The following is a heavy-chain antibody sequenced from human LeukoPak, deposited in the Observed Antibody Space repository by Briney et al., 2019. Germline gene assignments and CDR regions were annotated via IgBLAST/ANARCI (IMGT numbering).Heavy chain of an antibody. CDR1: GFTFSSYG. Sequence: GGSLRLSCAASGFTFSSYGMHWVRQAPGKGLEWVAFIRYDGSNKYYADSVKGRFTISRDNSKNTLYLQMNSLRAEDTAVYYCAKALLMATDYYMDVWGKGTTVTVSS. J-gene: IGHJ6*03. D-gene: IGHD5-24*01. CDR3: AKALLMATDYYMDV. CDR2: IRYDGSNK. V-gene: IGHV3-30*02.